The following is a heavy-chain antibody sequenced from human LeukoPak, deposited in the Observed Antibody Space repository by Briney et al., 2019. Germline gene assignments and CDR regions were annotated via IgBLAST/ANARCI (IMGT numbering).Heavy chain of an antibody. V-gene: IGHV3-11*04. D-gene: IGHD4-17*01. CDR1: GFSFSDYF. CDR3: ARGDEGDTTVLRGGYFDY. Sequence: GGSLRLSCTGSGFSFSDYFMTWIRQAPGKGLEYISFITSSGATTYYADSVKGRFTISRDNAKNSLYLQVDSLRAEDTAVYYCARGDEGDTTVLRGGYFDYWGQGTLVTVSS. J-gene: IGHJ4*02. CDR2: ITSSGATT.